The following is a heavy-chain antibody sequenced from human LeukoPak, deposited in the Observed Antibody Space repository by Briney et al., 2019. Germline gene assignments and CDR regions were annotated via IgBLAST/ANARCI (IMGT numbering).Heavy chain of an antibody. CDR2: IYTSGST. J-gene: IGHJ4*02. Sequence: SEALSLNCTVSGGSISSYYWSWIRQPAGKGLEWIGRIYTSGSTNYNASLKSRVSMSVDTSKNQFSLKLSSVTAADTAVFYCARVNSGSYREFDYWGQGTLVTVSS. V-gene: IGHV4-4*07. D-gene: IGHD1-26*01. CDR1: GGSISSYY. CDR3: ARVNSGSYREFDY.